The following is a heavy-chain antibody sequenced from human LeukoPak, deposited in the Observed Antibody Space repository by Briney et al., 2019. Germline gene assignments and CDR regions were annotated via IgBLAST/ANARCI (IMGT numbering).Heavy chain of an antibody. J-gene: IGHJ4*02. CDR3: ARDTSSGWYGFDY. CDR1: GFTFSSYS. V-gene: IGHV3-21*01. D-gene: IGHD6-19*01. Sequence: GGSLRLSCAASGFTFSSYSMNWVRQAPGKGLEWVSSISSSSSYIYYADLVKGRFTISRDNAKNSLYLQMNSLRAEDTAVYYCARDTSSGWYGFDYWGQGTLVTVSS. CDR2: ISSSSSYI.